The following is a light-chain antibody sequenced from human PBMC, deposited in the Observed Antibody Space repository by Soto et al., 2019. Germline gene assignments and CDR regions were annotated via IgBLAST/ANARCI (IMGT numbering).Light chain of an antibody. CDR1: SSNIGSNY. CDR3: AAWHDSLNGVL. Sequence: QSVLTQPPSASGTPGQRVTISCSGSSSNIGSNYVYWYQQLPGTAPKLLIYSNNQRPSGVPDRFSGSKSGSSASLAISGLQSEDEADYYCAAWHDSLNGVLFGGGTKLTVL. V-gene: IGLV1-44*01. CDR2: SNN. J-gene: IGLJ2*01.